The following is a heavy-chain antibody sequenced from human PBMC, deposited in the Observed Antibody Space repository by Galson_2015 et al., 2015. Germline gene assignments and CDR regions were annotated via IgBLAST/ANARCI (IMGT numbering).Heavy chain of an antibody. Sequence: SLRLSCAASGFTFSSYAMSWVRQAPGKGLEWVSAISGSGGSTYYADSVKGRFTISRDNSKNTLYLQMNSLRAEDTAVYYCAKEEDLWFGELSYFDYSGQGTLVTVSS. CDR3: AKEEDLWFGELSYFDY. CDR1: GFTFSSYA. CDR2: ISGSGGST. V-gene: IGHV3-23*01. J-gene: IGHJ4*02. D-gene: IGHD3-10*01.